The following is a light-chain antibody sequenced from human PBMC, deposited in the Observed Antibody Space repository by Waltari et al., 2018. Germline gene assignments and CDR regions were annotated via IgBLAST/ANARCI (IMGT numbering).Light chain of an antibody. J-gene: IGKJ1*01. CDR2: AAS. V-gene: IGKV3-15*01. Sequence: EMVMTQSPATLSVSPGERATLSCRASQSGSSDLAWYQQKSGQAPRLLIYAASNRATGIPARFNGGGSGPEFTLTISSLQSGDSAVYYCQQYNNWPLTFGQGTKVEIK. CDR3: QQYNNWPLT. CDR1: QSGSSD.